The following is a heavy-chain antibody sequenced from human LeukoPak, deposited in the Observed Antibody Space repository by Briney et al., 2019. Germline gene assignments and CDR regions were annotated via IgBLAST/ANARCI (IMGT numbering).Heavy chain of an antibody. CDR2: ISWNSGSI. CDR3: AKADYDFWSGYYGDNWFDH. Sequence: GGSLRLSCAASGFTFDDYAMHWVRHAPGKGLEWVSGISWNSGSIGYADSVKGRFTISRDNAKNSLYLQMNSLRAEDTALYYCAKADYDFWSGYYGDNWFDHWGQGTLVTVSS. CDR1: GFTFDDYA. D-gene: IGHD3-3*01. J-gene: IGHJ5*02. V-gene: IGHV3-9*01.